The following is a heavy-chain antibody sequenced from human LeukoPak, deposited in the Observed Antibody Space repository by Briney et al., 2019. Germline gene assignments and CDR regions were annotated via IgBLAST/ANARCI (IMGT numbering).Heavy chain of an antibody. Sequence: GASVKVSCKASGYTFTSYDINWVRQATGQGLEWMGWMNPNSGNTGYAQKFQGRVTMTRNTSISTAYMELSSLRSEDTAVYYCARGRGVKWELRGGFDYWGQGTLVTASS. D-gene: IGHD1-26*01. CDR3: ARGRGVKWELRGGFDY. J-gene: IGHJ4*02. CDR1: GYTFTSYD. CDR2: MNPNSGNT. V-gene: IGHV1-8*01.